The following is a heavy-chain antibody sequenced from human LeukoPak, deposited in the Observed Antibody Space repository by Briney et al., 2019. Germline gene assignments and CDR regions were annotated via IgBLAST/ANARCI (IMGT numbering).Heavy chain of an antibody. Sequence: ASVKVSCKASGFTFSGYYMHWVRQAPGQGLEWMGWINPNSGGTNYAQKFQGRVTMTRDTSISTAYMELSRLRSDDTAVYYCAREEFGDWYYYGMDVWGQGTTVTVSS. V-gene: IGHV1-2*02. J-gene: IGHJ6*02. D-gene: IGHD3-10*01. CDR1: GFTFSGYY. CDR2: INPNSGGT. CDR3: AREEFGDWYYYGMDV.